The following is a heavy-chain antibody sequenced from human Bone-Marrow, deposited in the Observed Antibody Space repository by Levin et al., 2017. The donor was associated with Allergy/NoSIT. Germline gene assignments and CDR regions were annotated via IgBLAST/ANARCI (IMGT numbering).Heavy chain of an antibody. J-gene: IGHJ4*02. CDR3: AREDCSGGSGSNFDY. CDR1: GGSFSGYY. V-gene: IGHV4-34*01. D-gene: IGHD2-15*01. CDR2: INHGGST. Sequence: SETLSLTCAVYGGSFSGYYWSWIRQPPGKGLEWIGEINHGGSTNYNPSLKSRVTISVDTSKNQFSLNLSSVTAADTAAYYCAREDCSGGSGSNFDYWGQGTLVTVSS.